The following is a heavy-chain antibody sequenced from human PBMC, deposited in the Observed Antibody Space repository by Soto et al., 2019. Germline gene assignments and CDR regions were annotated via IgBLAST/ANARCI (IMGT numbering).Heavy chain of an antibody. CDR1: GFTFSNYH. D-gene: IGHD5-12*01. J-gene: IGHJ4*02. V-gene: IGHV3-13*01. CDR2: IGRPGDT. CDR3: AKDRKNIVATIPSY. Sequence: GGSLRLSCAASGFTFSNYHMHWVRQPTGKGLEWVSGIGRPGDTYYAGSVKGRFTISREDATNSLYLQMSSLRAEDTAVYYCAKDRKNIVATIPSYWGQGTLVTVSS.